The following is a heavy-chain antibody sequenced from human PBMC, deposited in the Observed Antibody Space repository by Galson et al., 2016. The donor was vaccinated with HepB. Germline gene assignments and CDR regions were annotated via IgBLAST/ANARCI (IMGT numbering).Heavy chain of an antibody. Sequence: PALVTPTQTLTLTCTFSGFSLSTTAVGVGWIRQAPGKAPEWLAFIYWDDNEYYSPSLQSRLTITKDTSKNQVVLTMTNVDPGDTGTYYCARGSGWLLDRWGQGTLVTVSS. D-gene: IGHD6-19*01. CDR3: ARGSGWLLDR. J-gene: IGHJ5*02. CDR1: GFSLSTTAVG. CDR2: IYWDDNE. V-gene: IGHV2-5*02.